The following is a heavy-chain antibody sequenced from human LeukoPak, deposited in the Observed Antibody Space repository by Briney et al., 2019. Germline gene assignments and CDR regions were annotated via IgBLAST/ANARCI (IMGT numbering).Heavy chain of an antibody. V-gene: IGHV3-9*01. Sequence: GGSLRLSCAASGFTFDDYAVHWVRQAPGKGLEWVSGISWNSGSIGYADSVKGRFTISRDNAKNSLYLQMNSLRAEDTALYYCAKDKTGTTSFDYWGQGTLVTVSS. CDR3: AKDKTGTTSFDY. CDR1: GFTFDDYA. D-gene: IGHD1-7*01. CDR2: ISWNSGSI. J-gene: IGHJ4*02.